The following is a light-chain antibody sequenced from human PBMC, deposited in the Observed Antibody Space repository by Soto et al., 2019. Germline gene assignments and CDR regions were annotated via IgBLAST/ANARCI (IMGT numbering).Light chain of an antibody. Sequence: EIVLTQSPATLSLSPGERATLSCRASQSVSSYLAWYQQKPGQAPRLLIHDASNRATGIPARFSGSGSRTDFTLTISSLEPEDFAVYYCQQRTNWPSSTFGQGTRLEIK. CDR3: QQRTNWPSST. CDR2: DAS. V-gene: IGKV3-11*01. J-gene: IGKJ5*01. CDR1: QSVSSY.